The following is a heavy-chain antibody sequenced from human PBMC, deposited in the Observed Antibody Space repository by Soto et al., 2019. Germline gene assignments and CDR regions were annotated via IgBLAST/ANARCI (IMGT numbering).Heavy chain of an antibody. CDR2: IDHDGPT. J-gene: IGHJ4*02. Sequence: EVQLVESGGGLVQPGGSLRLSCAGSGFTFSNYWMHWVRQAPGKGLEWVSRIDHDGPTDYADSVRGRFTISRDNAENTLYLQMNSLSPEDTAVYYCVRDSHGDYRGQGTLVTVSS. CDR1: GFTFSNYW. CDR3: VRDSHGDY. V-gene: IGHV3-74*01.